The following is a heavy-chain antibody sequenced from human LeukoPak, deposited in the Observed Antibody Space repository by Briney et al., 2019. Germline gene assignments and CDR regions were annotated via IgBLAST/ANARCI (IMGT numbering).Heavy chain of an antibody. CDR2: IDPTGGST. CDR3: ARDGCSSTRCSAGGNWFDP. Sequence: GASVKVSCKASGYFLTSYHMHWVRQAPGQGLEWMGIIDPTGGSTTYPQRFQGRVTMTRDTSTSTVYMELSSLRSEDTAMYYCARDGCSSTRCSAGGNWFDPWGQGTLVTVSS. D-gene: IGHD2-2*01. J-gene: IGHJ5*02. CDR1: GYFLTSYH. V-gene: IGHV1-46*01.